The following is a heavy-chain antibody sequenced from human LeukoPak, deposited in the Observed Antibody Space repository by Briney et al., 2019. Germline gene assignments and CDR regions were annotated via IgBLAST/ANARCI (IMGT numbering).Heavy chain of an antibody. Sequence: GGSLRLSCAASGFTFSSYGMHWVRQAPGKGLDWVAFLRYDGSNKYYADSVKGRFTISRDSSKNTLYLQMNSLRAEDTAVYYCAKDLRSSADSKMGVADYWGQGTLVTVSS. D-gene: IGHD1-26*01. CDR1: GFTFSSYG. CDR3: AKDLRSSADSKMGVADY. CDR2: LRYDGSNK. J-gene: IGHJ4*02. V-gene: IGHV3-30*02.